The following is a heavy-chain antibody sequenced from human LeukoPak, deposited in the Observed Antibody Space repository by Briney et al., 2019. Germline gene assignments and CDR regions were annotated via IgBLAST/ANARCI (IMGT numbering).Heavy chain of an antibody. J-gene: IGHJ4*02. CDR2: ISGISSTI. D-gene: IGHD3-3*02. CDR1: GFTFSSYD. V-gene: IGHV3-48*02. CDR3: ARFSTHFDY. Sequence: GGSLRLSCAASGFTFSSYDMNWVRQAPGKGLEWISYISGISSTIYYADSVKGRFTISRDNAKNSLYLQMNSLRDEDTAVYYCARFSTHFDYWGQGTLVTVSS.